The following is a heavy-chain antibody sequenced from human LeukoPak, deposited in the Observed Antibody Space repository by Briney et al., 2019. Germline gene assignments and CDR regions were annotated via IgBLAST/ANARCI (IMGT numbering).Heavy chain of an antibody. D-gene: IGHD2/OR15-2a*01. CDR1: GFTFSNYW. CDR2: IKKDGSEK. J-gene: IGHJ4*02. Sequence: GGSLRLSCAASGFTFSNYWMNWVRQAPGKGPEWGAIIKKDGSEKYYVDSVKGGFTISRDNAKNSLYLQMNSLRADDTAVYFCTGGAGFLIDYWGQGALVTVSS. CDR3: TGGAGFLIDY. V-gene: IGHV3-7*01.